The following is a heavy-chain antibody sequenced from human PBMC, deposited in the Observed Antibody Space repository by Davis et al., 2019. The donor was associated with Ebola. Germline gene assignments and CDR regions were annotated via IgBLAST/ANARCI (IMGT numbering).Heavy chain of an antibody. D-gene: IGHD3-10*01. J-gene: IGHJ6*02. V-gene: IGHV1-3*01. Sequence: ASVKVSCKASGYTFTSYAMHWVRQAPGQRLEWMGWINAGNGNTKYSQKFQGRVTITRDTSASTAYMELSSLRSEDTAVYYCARGERGYYGSGSGLGMDVWGQGTTVTVSS. CDR3: ARGERGYYGSGSGLGMDV. CDR2: INAGNGNT. CDR1: GYTFTSYA.